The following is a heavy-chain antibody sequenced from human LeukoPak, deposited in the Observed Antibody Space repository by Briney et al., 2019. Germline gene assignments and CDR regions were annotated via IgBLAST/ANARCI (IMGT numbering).Heavy chain of an antibody. J-gene: IGHJ4*02. Sequence: SVKVSCKASGGTFSSYAISWVRQAPGQGLEWMGRIIPILGIANYAQKFQGRVTITADKSTSTAYMELSSLRSEDTAVYYCARGGSMIPVNYWGQGTLVTVSS. CDR2: IIPILGIA. CDR1: GGTFSSYA. V-gene: IGHV1-69*04. D-gene: IGHD3-16*01. CDR3: ARGGSMIPVNY.